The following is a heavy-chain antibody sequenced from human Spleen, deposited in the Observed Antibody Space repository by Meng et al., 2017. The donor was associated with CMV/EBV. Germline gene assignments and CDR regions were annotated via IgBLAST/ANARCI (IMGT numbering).Heavy chain of an antibody. D-gene: IGHD3-22*01. CDR1: GFTFSGYW. V-gene: IGHV3-74*01. CDR2: VNSDGSGT. Sequence: GESLKISCAASGFTFSGYWMHWARQVPGKGLVWVSCVNSDGSGTTYADSVKGRFTISRDNAKNTLYLHIDSLRAEDTAVYYCARDRAGDYYDSSGFGFDYWGQGTLVTVSS. J-gene: IGHJ4*02. CDR3: ARDRAGDYYDSSGFGFDY.